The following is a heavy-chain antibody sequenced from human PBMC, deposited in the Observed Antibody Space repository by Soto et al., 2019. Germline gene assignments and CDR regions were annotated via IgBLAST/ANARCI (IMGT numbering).Heavy chain of an antibody. Sequence: QVQLVQSGAEVKKPGASVKVSCEASGYTFIDYYMHWVRQAPGQGLEWRGRISPKSGSTNYAQKFQGRVTMTWATYLKTTYMERSSLMSEYTAVYHCARLPGYISDCYYFDLWGQGTLVTVSS. CDR1: GYTFIDYY. J-gene: IGHJ4*02. D-gene: IGHD6-19*01. V-gene: IGHV1-2*02. CDR3: ARLPGYISDCYYFDL. CDR2: ISPKSGST.